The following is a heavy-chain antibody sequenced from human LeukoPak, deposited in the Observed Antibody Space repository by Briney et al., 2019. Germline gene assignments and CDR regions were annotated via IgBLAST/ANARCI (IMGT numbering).Heavy chain of an antibody. CDR3: ASSIRDIIILAY. V-gene: IGHV4-61*02. CDR1: GGSVNSGGHY. CDR2: IHTSGST. J-gene: IGHJ4*02. Sequence: PSQTLSLTCTVSGGSVNSGGHYWSWLRQPAGQGLEWVGRIHTSGSTYYNPSLKSRVTISLDTSKNHFSLRLTSVTAADTAVYYCASSIRDIIILAYWGQGTLVTVSS. D-gene: IGHD3-9*01.